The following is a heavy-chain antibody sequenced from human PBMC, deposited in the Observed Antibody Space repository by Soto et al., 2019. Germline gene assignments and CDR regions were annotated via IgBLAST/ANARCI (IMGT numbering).Heavy chain of an antibody. Sequence: GGSLRLSCAASGFSFSSYGMHWVRQAPGKGLEWVAVIWYDGSNKYYADSVKGRFTISRDNSKNTLYLLMNSLRAEDTAVYYCARDGSGDRHAFDIWGQGTMVTVS. CDR1: GFSFSSYG. CDR3: ARDGSGDRHAFDI. CDR2: IWYDGSNK. V-gene: IGHV3-33*01. D-gene: IGHD3-10*01. J-gene: IGHJ3*02.